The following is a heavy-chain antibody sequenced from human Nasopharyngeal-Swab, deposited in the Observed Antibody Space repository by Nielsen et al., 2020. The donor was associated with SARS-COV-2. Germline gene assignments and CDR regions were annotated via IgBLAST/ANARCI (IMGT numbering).Heavy chain of an antibody. J-gene: IGHJ6*03. V-gene: IGHV4-34*01. Sequence: GSLRLSCAVYGGSFSASYWGWIRQPPGKGPEWIAEINHSESTNYNPSLKSRVTLSVDTSMNQVSLEVSSVTAADTAVYYCARGLSGIVPAPILGLGPYYYYYYMDVWGKGTTVTVSS. CDR3: ARGLSGIVPAPILGLGPYYYYYYMDV. CDR2: INHSEST. D-gene: IGHD2-2*01. CDR1: GGSFSASY.